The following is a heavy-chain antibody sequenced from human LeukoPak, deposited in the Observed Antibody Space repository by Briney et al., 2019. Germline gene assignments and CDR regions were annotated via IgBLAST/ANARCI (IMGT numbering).Heavy chain of an antibody. V-gene: IGHV3-23*01. CDR3: TRDGGVGDNTAFDI. CDR2: ISGSGDAT. D-gene: IGHD3-3*01. CDR1: GFTFSNYG. Sequence: GGSLRLSCGASGFTFSNYGMSWVRHTPGKGLEWVSAISGSGDATFYADSVQGRFTISRDNSNNTLYLQMNNLKTEDTAVYYCTRDGGVGDNTAFDIWGQGTLVTVSS. J-gene: IGHJ3*02.